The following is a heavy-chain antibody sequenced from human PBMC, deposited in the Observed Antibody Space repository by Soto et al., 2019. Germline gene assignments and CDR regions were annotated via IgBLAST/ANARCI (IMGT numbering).Heavy chain of an antibody. CDR2: ISYDGSNK. Sequence: TVGSLRLSCAASGFTFSSYGMHWVRQAPGKGLEWVAVISYDGSNKYYADSVKGRFTISRDNSKNTLYLQMNSLRAEDTAVYYCAKDRPWFDPWGQGTLVTAPQ. CDR3: AKDRPWFDP. J-gene: IGHJ5*02. CDR1: GFTFSSYG. V-gene: IGHV3-30*18.